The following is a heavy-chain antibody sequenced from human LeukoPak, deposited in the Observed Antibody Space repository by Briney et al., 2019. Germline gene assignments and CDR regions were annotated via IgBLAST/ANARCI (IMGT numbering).Heavy chain of an antibody. J-gene: IGHJ3*02. CDR2: IIPILGIA. Sequence: SVKVSCKASGGTFSSYTISWVRQAPGQGLEWMGRIIPILGIANYAQKFQGRVTITADKSTSTAYMELSSLRSEDTAVYYCARAGSSGWSHYDAFDIWGQGTIVTVSS. V-gene: IGHV1-69*02. CDR3: ARAGSSGWSHYDAFDI. D-gene: IGHD6-19*01. CDR1: GGTFSSYT.